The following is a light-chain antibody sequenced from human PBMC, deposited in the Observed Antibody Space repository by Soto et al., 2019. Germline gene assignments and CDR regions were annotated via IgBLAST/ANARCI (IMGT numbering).Light chain of an antibody. V-gene: IGLV2-8*01. Sequence: QSALTQPPSASGSPGQSVTISCTGTSVDVGGYNYVSWYQQYPGKVPKLIVYEVNKRPSGVPDRFSGSKSGNTASLTVSGLQAEDEADYYCTSYAGGNNVFGTGTKVTVL. CDR2: EVN. J-gene: IGLJ1*01. CDR1: SVDVGGYNY. CDR3: TSYAGGNNV.